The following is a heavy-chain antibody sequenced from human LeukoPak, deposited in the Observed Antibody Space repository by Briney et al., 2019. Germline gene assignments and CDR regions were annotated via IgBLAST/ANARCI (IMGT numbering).Heavy chain of an antibody. CDR1: GFTFSSYA. Sequence: GSLRLSCAASGFTFSSYAMHWVRQAPGKGLEYVSAISSNGGSTYYANSVKGRFTISRDNSKNTLYLQMGSLRAEDMAVYYCARGGYRDPYDYWGQGTLVTVSS. CDR3: ARGGYRDPYDY. CDR2: ISSNGGST. J-gene: IGHJ4*02. D-gene: IGHD1-14*01. V-gene: IGHV3-64*01.